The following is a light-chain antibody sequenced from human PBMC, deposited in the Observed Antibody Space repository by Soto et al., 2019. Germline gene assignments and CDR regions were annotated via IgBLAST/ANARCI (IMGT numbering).Light chain of an antibody. V-gene: IGLV1-40*01. Sequence: QAVVTQPPSVSGAPGQRVTISCTGSSSNIGAGYDVHWYQQLPGTAPKPLIYGNSNRPSGVPDRFSGSKSGTSASLAITGXXXXXXXXYYCQSYDSSLSVVFGGGTKLTVL. CDR1: SSNIGAGYD. J-gene: IGLJ2*01. CDR3: QSYDSSLSVV. CDR2: GNS.